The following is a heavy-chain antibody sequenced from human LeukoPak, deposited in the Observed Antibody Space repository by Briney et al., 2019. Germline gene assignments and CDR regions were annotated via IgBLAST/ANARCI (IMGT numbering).Heavy chain of an antibody. Sequence: ASVKVSCKASGYTFTGYYMHWVRQAPGQGLEWMGWINPNSGGTNYAQKFQGRVTMTRDTSISTAYMELSRLRSEDTAVYYCARSAAGGYYYYYYYMDVWGKGTTVTVSS. CDR3: ARSAAGGYYYYYYYMDV. V-gene: IGHV1-2*02. CDR1: GYTFTGYY. J-gene: IGHJ6*03. CDR2: INPNSGGT. D-gene: IGHD6-13*01.